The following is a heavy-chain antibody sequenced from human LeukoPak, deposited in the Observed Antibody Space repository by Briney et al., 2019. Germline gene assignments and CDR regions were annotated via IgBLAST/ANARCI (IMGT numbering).Heavy chain of an antibody. Sequence: GGPLRLSCAASGFTFSSYAMRWVRQAPGKGLEWVAVISYDGSNKYYADSVKGRFTISRDNSKNTLYLQMNSLRAEDTAAYYCARDRRRGSTVTTIDYWGQGTLVTVSS. D-gene: IGHD4-17*01. CDR2: ISYDGSNK. CDR1: GFTFSSYA. V-gene: IGHV3-30*04. CDR3: ARDRRRGSTVTTIDY. J-gene: IGHJ4*02.